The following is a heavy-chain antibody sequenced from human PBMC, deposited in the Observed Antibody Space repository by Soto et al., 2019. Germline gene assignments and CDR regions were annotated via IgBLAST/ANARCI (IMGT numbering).Heavy chain of an antibody. CDR1: GGTFSNYA. D-gene: IGHD3-10*01. CDR2: IIPIFGTA. CDR3: ARTLSSYFDL. V-gene: IGHV1-69*01. Sequence: QVQLVQSGAEVKKPGSSVKVSCKASGGTFSNYAISWVRQAPGQGLEWMGGIIPIFGTANYAQKFQGRVTIIADESPSTVYMELNNLRSEDTAVYYCARTLSSYFDLWGRGTLVTVSS. J-gene: IGHJ2*01.